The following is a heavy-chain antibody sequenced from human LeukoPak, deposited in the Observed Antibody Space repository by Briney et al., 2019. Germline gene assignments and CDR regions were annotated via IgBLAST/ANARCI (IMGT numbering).Heavy chain of an antibody. CDR3: AKDRSGSYPNWFDP. J-gene: IGHJ5*02. D-gene: IGHD3-10*01. V-gene: IGHV3-23*01. CDR2: ITGNGANT. Sequence: GGSLRLSCAASGFTFSSYGMSWVRQAPGKGLEWVSAITGNGANTFYADSVKGRFTIPRDNSKNTMYLQMNSPRAEDTALYYCAKDRSGSYPNWFDPWGQGTLVTVSS. CDR1: GFTFSSYG.